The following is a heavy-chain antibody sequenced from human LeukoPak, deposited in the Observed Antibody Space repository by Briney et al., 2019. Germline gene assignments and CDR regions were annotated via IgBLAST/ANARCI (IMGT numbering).Heavy chain of an antibody. CDR3: AKDRRYFDWAVYYYYYMDV. V-gene: IGHV3-30*02. CDR2: IRYDGSNK. CDR1: RFTFSSYG. Sequence: PGGSLRLSCAASRFTFSSYGMHWVRQAPGKGLEWVAFIRYDGSNKYYADSVKGRFTISRDNSKNTLYLQMNSLRAEDTAVYYCAKDRRYFDWAVYYYYYMDVWGKGTTVTVSS. D-gene: IGHD3-9*01. J-gene: IGHJ6*03.